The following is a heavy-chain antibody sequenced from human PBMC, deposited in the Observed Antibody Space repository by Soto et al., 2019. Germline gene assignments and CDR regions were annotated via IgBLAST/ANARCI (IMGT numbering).Heavy chain of an antibody. D-gene: IGHD3-22*01. CDR2: IKSKSDGGTT. V-gene: IGHV3-15*01. CDR1: GFTFSNAW. Sequence: EVQLVESGGGLVKPGGSLRLSCAVSGFTFSNAWITWVRQAPGKGLEWVGRIKSKSDGGTTDYGAPVKGRFTISGDDSKNTLYLQMNSLKTEDTAVYYCTTLYYYDSSGSLLNWGQGTLVTVSS. CDR3: TTLYYYDSSGSLLN. J-gene: IGHJ4*02.